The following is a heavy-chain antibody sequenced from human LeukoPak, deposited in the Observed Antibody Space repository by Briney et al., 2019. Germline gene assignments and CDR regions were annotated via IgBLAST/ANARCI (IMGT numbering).Heavy chain of an antibody. CDR1: GGTFSSYA. D-gene: IGHD4-11*01. Sequence: GASVKVSCKASGGTFSSYAISWVRQAPGQGLEWMGRIIPILGIANYAQKFQGRVTMTRDTSISTAYMELSRLRSDDTAVYYCARGTSARNYRDFNYWGQGTLVTVSS. CDR2: IIPILGIA. J-gene: IGHJ4*02. CDR3: ARGTSARNYRDFNY. V-gene: IGHV1-69*04.